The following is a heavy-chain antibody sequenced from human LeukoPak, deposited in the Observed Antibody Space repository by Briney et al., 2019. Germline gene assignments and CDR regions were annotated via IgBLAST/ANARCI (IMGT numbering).Heavy chain of an antibody. V-gene: IGHV1-2*02. CDR2: INPKSGDR. D-gene: IGHD5-18*01. J-gene: IGHJ6*03. CDR3: ARREYTYGSYYMDV. Sequence: ASVKVSCKASGYTFTNFGISWVRQAPGQGLEWMGWINPKSGDRKYGQKFLGRVAMTRDMSISTAYMELSSLRFEDTAVYYCARREYTYGSYYMDVWGKGTTVTISS. CDR1: GYTFTNFG.